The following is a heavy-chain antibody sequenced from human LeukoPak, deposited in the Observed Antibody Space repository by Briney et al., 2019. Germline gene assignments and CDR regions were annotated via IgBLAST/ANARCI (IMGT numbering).Heavy chain of an antibody. CDR3: ARSVGALYDAFNI. J-gene: IGHJ3*02. CDR1: GGSISTYY. CDR2: IYYSGST. Sequence: SETLSLTCTVSGGSISTYYWSWIRQPPGKGLEWIGYIYYSGSTNYNPSLKSRVTISVDTSKNQFSLKLSSVTAADTAVYYCARSVGALYDAFNIWGQGTMVTVSS. D-gene: IGHD1-26*01. V-gene: IGHV4-59*08.